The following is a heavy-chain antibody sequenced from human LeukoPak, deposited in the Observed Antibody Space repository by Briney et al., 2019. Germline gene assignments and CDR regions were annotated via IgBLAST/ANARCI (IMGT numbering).Heavy chain of an antibody. Sequence: GGSLRLPCAASGFTFSSNYMSWVRQAPGKGLEWVSVIYSGGSTYYADSVKGRFSISRDNSKNTLYLQMNSLRAEDTAVYYCAREARWKIDYWGQGTLVTVSS. CDR2: IYSGGST. J-gene: IGHJ4*02. V-gene: IGHV3-66*02. CDR1: GFTFSSNY. CDR3: AREARWKIDY. D-gene: IGHD1-1*01.